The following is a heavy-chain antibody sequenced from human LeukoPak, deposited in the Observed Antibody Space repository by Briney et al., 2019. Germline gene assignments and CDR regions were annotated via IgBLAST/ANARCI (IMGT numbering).Heavy chain of an antibody. D-gene: IGHD2-2*01. CDR3: ARGCSSTSCHSLFDY. CDR1: GYTFTGYY. CDR2: INPNSGGT. V-gene: IGHV1-2*06. Sequence: ASVKVSCKASGYTFTGYYMRWVRQAPGQGLEWMGRINPNSGGTNYAQKFQGRVTMTRDTSISTAYMELSRLRSDDTAVYYCARGCSSTSCHSLFDYWGQGTLVTVSS. J-gene: IGHJ4*02.